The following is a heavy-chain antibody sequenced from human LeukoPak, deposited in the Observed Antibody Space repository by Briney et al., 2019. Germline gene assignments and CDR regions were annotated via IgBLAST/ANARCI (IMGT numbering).Heavy chain of an antibody. Sequence: GGSLRLSCAASGFTFSSYAMSWVRQAPGEGLEWGSAISVSGGSTYYADSAKGRFTISRANSKNTLSLQRNSLRAEATAVYYCSKGAMVRGVSVDYWGQGTLVTVSS. CDR3: SKGAMVRGVSVDY. V-gene: IGHV3-23*01. D-gene: IGHD3-10*01. J-gene: IGHJ4*02. CDR1: GFTFSSYA. CDR2: ISVSGGST.